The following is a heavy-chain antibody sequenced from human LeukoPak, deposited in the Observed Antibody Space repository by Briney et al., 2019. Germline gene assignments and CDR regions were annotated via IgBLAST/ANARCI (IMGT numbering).Heavy chain of an antibody. J-gene: IGHJ4*02. CDR2: IAISGTYI. Sequence: GGSLGLSCAASGFTFSSYSMNCVRQAPGKGLEWVSFIAISGTYITYADSVKGRFTISRDNAKNSLYLQMNTLRAEDTAVYYCARDLSATARAYDYWGQGTLVTVSS. CDR1: GFTFSSYS. CDR3: ARDLSATARAYDY. D-gene: IGHD1-26*01. V-gene: IGHV3-21*01.